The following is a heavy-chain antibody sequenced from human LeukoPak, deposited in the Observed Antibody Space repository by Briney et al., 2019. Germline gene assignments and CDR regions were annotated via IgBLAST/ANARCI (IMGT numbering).Heavy chain of an antibody. Sequence: PGGPLRLSCSASGFTFSSYWMSWVRQAPGKGLEWVANIKQDGSEKYYVDYVKGRFTISRDNAKNSLYLQMNSLRAEDTAVYYCARDYYGSGSYSDYWGQGTLVTVSS. D-gene: IGHD3-10*01. V-gene: IGHV3-7*01. CDR3: ARDYYGSGSYSDY. CDR1: GFTFSSYW. CDR2: IKQDGSEK. J-gene: IGHJ4*02.